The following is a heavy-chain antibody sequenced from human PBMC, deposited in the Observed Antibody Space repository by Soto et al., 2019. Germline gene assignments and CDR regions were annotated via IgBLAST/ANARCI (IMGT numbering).Heavy chain of an antibody. Sequence: QVQLVQSGAEVKKPESSVKVSCKAPGGTFSTYAISWVRQAPGQGLEWMGGIIPMFGTANYAQRFQDRVTITADESTNTVYMELSRLRSEGTAVYFCASGIQLWLRRINNGYSGWGQGTLVTVSS. CDR2: IIPMFGTA. V-gene: IGHV1-69*12. CDR3: ASGIQLWLRRINNGYSG. J-gene: IGHJ4*02. CDR1: GGTFSTYA. D-gene: IGHD5-18*01.